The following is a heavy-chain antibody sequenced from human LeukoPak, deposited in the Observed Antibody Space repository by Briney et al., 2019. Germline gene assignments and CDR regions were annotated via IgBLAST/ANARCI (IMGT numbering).Heavy chain of an antibody. V-gene: IGHV4-61*08. CDR1: GGSISSGDYY. Sequence: SETPSLTCTVSGGSISSGDYYWSWIRQPPGKGLEWIGYIYYSGSTNYNPSLKSRVTISVDTSKNQFSLKLTSVTAADTAVYYCARAVGANTGNFDYWGQGTLVTVSS. CDR3: ARAVGANTGNFDY. J-gene: IGHJ4*02. CDR2: IYYSGST. D-gene: IGHD1-26*01.